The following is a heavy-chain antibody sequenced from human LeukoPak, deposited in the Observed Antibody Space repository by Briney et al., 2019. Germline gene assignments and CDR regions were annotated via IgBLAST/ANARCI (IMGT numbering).Heavy chain of an antibody. V-gene: IGHV3-7*01. CDR1: GFTFSTYW. CDR2: IRKDGSDI. D-gene: IGHD4/OR15-4a*01. J-gene: IGHJ4*02. CDR3: ARGAGAPDY. Sequence: GGSLRLSCAASGFTFSTYWMSWVRQAPGKGLEWVANIRKDGSDIHYGDYVQGQFTISRDNAKNSVFLQMNSLRAEDTAVYFCARGAGAPDYEGQGTLVTVSS.